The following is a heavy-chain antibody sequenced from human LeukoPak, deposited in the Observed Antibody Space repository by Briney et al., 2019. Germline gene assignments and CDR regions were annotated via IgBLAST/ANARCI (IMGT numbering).Heavy chain of an antibody. CDR2: ISGSGGST. V-gene: IGHV3-23*01. D-gene: IGHD3-10*01. Sequence: GGSLRLPCAASGFTFSSYAMSWVRQAPGKGLEWVSAISGSGGSTYYADSVKGRFTISRDNSKNTLYLQMNSLRAEDTAVYYCAKWVITMVRGVPARYFDYWGQGTLVTVSS. CDR3: AKWVITMVRGVPARYFDY. J-gene: IGHJ4*02. CDR1: GFTFSSYA.